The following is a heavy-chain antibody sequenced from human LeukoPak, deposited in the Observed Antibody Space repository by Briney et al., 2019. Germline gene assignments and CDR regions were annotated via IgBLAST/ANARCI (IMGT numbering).Heavy chain of an antibody. D-gene: IGHD3-3*01. V-gene: IGHV3-7*01. Sequence: SGGSLRLSCAASGFTFSSYWMSWVRQAPGKGLEWVANIKQDGSEKYYVDSVKGRFTISRDNAKNSLYLQMNSLRAEDTAVYYCAGDSYYDFWSGSKREFDYWGQGTLVTVSS. CDR2: IKQDGSEK. CDR3: AGDSYYDFWSGSKREFDY. CDR1: GFTFSSYW. J-gene: IGHJ4*02.